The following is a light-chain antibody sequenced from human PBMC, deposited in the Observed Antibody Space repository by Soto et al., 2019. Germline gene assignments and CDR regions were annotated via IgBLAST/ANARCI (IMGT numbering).Light chain of an antibody. CDR1: QSISIW. J-gene: IGKJ1*01. Sequence: DIHMTQSPSTLSASVGDRVTITCRASQSISIWLAWYQQKPGKAPNLLIYKTSSLESGVPSRFSGCGSGTEFTLTISSLQPDDFATYYCQHYNDYSWTFGQGTMVEIK. CDR2: KTS. V-gene: IGKV1-5*03. CDR3: QHYNDYSWT.